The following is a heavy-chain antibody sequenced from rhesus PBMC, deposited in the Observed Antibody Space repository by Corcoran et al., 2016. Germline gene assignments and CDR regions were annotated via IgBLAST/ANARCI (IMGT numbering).Heavy chain of an antibody. CDR2: IHGSGSST. CDR1: GGSMSRNY. V-gene: IGHV4S11*01. D-gene: IGHD2-8*01. Sequence: QVQLQESGPGLVKPLETLSLTCAVSGGSMSRNYWSWIRQPPGKGLEWIGYIHGSGSSTTYNPSLKSRVTLSVDTSKNQFSLKLSSVTAADTAVYYCARSARRYCSGGVCYGIDYWGQGVLVTVSS. J-gene: IGHJ4*01. CDR3: ARSARRYCSGGVCYGIDY.